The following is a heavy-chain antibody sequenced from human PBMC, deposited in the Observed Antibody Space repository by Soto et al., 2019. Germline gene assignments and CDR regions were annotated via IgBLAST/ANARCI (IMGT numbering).Heavy chain of an antibody. CDR1: GGSISSGGYY. CDR3: AREITHIGGATTTPDAFDI. CDR2: IYYSGST. Sequence: QVQLQESGPGLVKPSQTLSLTCTVSGGSISSGGYYWSWIRQHPGKGLEWIGYIYYSGSTYYNPSLKRRVTISVDTSKNQFSLKLSSVTAADTAVYYCAREITHIGGATTTPDAFDIWGQGTMVTVSS. V-gene: IGHV4-31*03. J-gene: IGHJ3*02. D-gene: IGHD1-26*01.